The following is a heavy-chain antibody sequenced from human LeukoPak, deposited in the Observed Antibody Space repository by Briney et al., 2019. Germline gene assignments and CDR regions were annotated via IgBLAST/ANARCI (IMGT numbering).Heavy chain of an antibody. Sequence: SQTLSLTCAVSGGSISSGGYSWSWIRQPPGKGLEWIGYIYHSGSTYYNPSLKSRVTISVDRSKNQFSLKLSSVTAADTAVYYCARAKRYFDYWGRGTLVTVSS. CDR3: ARAKRYFDY. CDR1: GGSISSGGYS. V-gene: IGHV4-30-2*01. J-gene: IGHJ4*02. CDR2: IYHSGST.